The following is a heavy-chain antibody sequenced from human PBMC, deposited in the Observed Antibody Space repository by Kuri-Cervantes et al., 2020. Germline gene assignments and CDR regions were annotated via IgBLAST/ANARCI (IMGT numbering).Heavy chain of an antibody. CDR2: ITGDAGIT. J-gene: IGHJ6*03. CDR3: AKDAPQDCSSTSCYKYMDV. CDR1: GFTFRS. Sequence: ETLSLTCAASGFTFRSMSWVRQAPGKGLEWISAITGDAGITLYADSVKGRFTISRDNSKNTLYLQMNSLRAEDTAVYYCAKDAPQDCSSTSCYKYMDVWGKGTTVTVSS. V-gene: IGHV3-23*01. D-gene: IGHD2-2*02.